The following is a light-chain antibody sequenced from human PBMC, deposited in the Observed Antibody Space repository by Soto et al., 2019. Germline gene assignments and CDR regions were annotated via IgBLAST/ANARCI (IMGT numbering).Light chain of an antibody. J-gene: IGKJ5*01. CDR2: GAS. Sequence: EIVLTQSPGTLSLSLGERATLSCRASQSVRSCYLSWYQQKPGQAPLLLLYGASCRATGSPDRFRGSGSGTDFTITISRREPEDFSVYYCHQYGTSPPVTFGQGTRLEIK. V-gene: IGKV3-20*01. CDR3: HQYGTSPPVT. CDR1: QSVRSCY.